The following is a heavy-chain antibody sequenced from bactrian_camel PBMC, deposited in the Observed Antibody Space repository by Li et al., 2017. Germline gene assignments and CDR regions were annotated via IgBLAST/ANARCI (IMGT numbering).Heavy chain of an antibody. J-gene: IGHJ6*01. CDR2: MSRSNGNT. D-gene: IGHD3*01. CDR3: ATKSQACGLRSFLFGS. CDR1: GYTYAHNR. V-gene: IGHV3S61*01. Sequence: HVQLVESGGGSVQAGGSLRLSCAVSGYTYAHNRMGWFRHVPDKAREGVAAMSRSNGNTVYIDPVKGRFTISHDLATNTVHLQMNSLKPEDTAMYYCATKSQACGLRSFLFGSCGQGTQVTVS.